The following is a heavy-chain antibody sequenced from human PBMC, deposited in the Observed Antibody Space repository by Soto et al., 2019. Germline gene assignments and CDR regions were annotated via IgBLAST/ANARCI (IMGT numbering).Heavy chain of an antibody. V-gene: IGHV4-34*01. D-gene: IGHD2-2*01. CDR1: GGSFSGYY. CDR3: ARRNEIGYCSSTSCLLFAY. CDR2: INHSGST. Sequence: NPSETLSLTCAVYGGSFSGYYWSWIRQPPGKGLEWIGEINHSGSTNYNPSLKSRVTISVDTSKNQFSLKLSSVTAADTAVYYCARRNEIGYCSSTSCLLFAYWGQGTLVTAPQ. J-gene: IGHJ4*02.